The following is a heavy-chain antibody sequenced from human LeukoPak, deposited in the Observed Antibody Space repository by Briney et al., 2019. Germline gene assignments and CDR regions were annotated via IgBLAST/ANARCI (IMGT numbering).Heavy chain of an antibody. CDR2: ISSISSYI. CDR3: ARVSIAAAPYYMDV. J-gene: IGHJ6*03. D-gene: IGHD6-13*01. Sequence: PGGSLRLSCAASGFTFSSYSMNWVRQAPGKGLEWVSSISSISSYIYYADSVKGRFTISRDNAKNSLCLQMNSLRAEDTAVYYCARVSIAAAPYYMDVWGKGTTVTVSS. V-gene: IGHV3-21*01. CDR1: GFTFSSYS.